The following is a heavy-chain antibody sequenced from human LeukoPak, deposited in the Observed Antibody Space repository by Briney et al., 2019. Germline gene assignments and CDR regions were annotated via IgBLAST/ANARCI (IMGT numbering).Heavy chain of an antibody. D-gene: IGHD1-14*01. J-gene: IGHJ3*02. V-gene: IGHV6-1*01. CDR2: TYYRPKMYN. CDR3: ARRPPVPGKAFYI. CDR1: RDTLSRNSAT. Sequence: SQILSLTCALPRDTLSRNSATWNWIRQSPSRGLEWLGRTYYRPKMYNDYAVSVKTRITINPDTSKNQFSLPLNYVTPQDTAVYYCARRPPVPGKAFYIWGQGTMVTVAS.